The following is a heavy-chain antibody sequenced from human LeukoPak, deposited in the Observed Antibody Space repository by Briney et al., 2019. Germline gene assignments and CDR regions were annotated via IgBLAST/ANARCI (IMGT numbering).Heavy chain of an antibody. Sequence: ASVKVSCKASGGTFSSYAISWVRQAPGQGLEWMGRIIPIFGTANYAQKFQGRVTITADKSTSTAYMELSSLRSEDTAVYYCARGNWNRRNFDYWGQGTLVTVSS. D-gene: IGHD1-20*01. CDR1: GGTFSSYA. V-gene: IGHV1-69*06. CDR2: IIPIFGTA. J-gene: IGHJ4*02. CDR3: ARGNWNRRNFDY.